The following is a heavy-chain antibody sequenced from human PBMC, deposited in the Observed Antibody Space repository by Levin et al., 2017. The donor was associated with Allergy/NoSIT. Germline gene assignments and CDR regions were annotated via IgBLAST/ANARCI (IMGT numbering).Heavy chain of an antibody. D-gene: IGHD6-13*01. V-gene: IGHV4-39*01. J-gene: IGHJ5*02. CDR3: ARHGDSSSWYIFDP. CDR2: IYDSGST. CDR1: GGSISSSHYY. Sequence: SCTVSGGSISSSHYYWGWIRQPPGKGLEWIGSIYDSGSTYYTPSLKSRVTISVDTSKNQFSLELSSVTAADTAVYYCARHGDSSSWYIFDPWGQGTLVTVSS.